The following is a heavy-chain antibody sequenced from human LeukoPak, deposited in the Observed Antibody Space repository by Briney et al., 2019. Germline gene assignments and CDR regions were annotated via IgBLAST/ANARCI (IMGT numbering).Heavy chain of an antibody. Sequence: GGSLRLSCSASGFPLSSYAMHWVRQAPGKGPEYVSAISSNGGSTYYADSVKGRFTISRDTSKNTLYLQMSSLRAEDTAVYYCVKDVLGDSSWTYWGQGTLVTVSS. V-gene: IGHV3-64D*08. D-gene: IGHD6-13*01. CDR1: GFPLSSYA. J-gene: IGHJ1*01. CDR2: ISSNGGST. CDR3: VKDVLGDSSWTY.